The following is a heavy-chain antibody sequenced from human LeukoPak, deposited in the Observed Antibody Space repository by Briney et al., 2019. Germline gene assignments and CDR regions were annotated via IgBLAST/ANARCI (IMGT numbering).Heavy chain of an antibody. V-gene: IGHV4-39*07. D-gene: IGHD6-13*01. CDR2: TYYSGST. CDR1: GGSISSSSYY. Sequence: PSETLSLTCTVSGGSISSSSYYWGWIRQPPGKGLEWIGSTYYSGSTYYNPSLKSRVTISVDTSKNQFSLKLSSVTAADTAVYYCARGYSNKYYYYYGMDVWGQRTTVTVSS. J-gene: IGHJ6*02. CDR3: ARGYSNKYYYYYGMDV.